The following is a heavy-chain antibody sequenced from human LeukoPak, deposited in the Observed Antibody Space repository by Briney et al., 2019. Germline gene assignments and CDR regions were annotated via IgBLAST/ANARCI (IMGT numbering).Heavy chain of an antibody. V-gene: IGHV1-8*01. D-gene: IGHD3-22*01. CDR3: ASGPPPTYYYDSSGNQDYYYGMDV. J-gene: IGHJ6*02. CDR1: GYTFTSYD. CDR2: MNPNSGKT. Sequence: ASVKVSCKASGYTFTSYDINWVRQATGQGLDWMGWMNPNSGKTGYAQKFQGRVTMTRNTSISTAYMELSSLRSEDTAVYYCASGPPPTYYYDSSGNQDYYYGMDVWGQGTTVTVSS.